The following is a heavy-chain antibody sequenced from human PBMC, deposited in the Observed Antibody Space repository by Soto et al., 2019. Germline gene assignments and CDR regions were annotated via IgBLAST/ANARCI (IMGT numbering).Heavy chain of an antibody. J-gene: IGHJ2*01. CDR3: ARDGSGFHWYFDL. Sequence: QAQLQQSGPGLVKPSQTLSLTCAISGDSVSSKSATWSWIRQSPSRGLEWLGRTYYRSKWYNDYAVSVKGRIVINSDTSKTQFSLQLTSVTPEDTAVYYCARDGSGFHWYFDLWGRGTPVTVSS. V-gene: IGHV6-1*01. CDR1: GDSVSSKSAT. D-gene: IGHD5-12*01. CDR2: TYYRSKWYN.